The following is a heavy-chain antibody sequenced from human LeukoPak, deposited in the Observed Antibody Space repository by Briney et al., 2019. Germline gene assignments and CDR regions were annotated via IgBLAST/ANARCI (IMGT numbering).Heavy chain of an antibody. D-gene: IGHD6-13*01. Sequence: TGGSLRLSCAASGFTFSSYSMNWVRQAPGKGLEWVSYISSSSSTIYYADSVKGRFTISRDNAKNSLYLQMNSLRAEDTAVYYCAREDDSSSWQEFDYWGQGTLVTVSS. J-gene: IGHJ4*02. CDR1: GFTFSSYS. V-gene: IGHV3-48*01. CDR3: AREDDSSSWQEFDY. CDR2: ISSSSSTI.